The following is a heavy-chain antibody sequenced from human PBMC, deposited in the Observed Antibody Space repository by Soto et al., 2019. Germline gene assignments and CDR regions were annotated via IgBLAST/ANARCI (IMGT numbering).Heavy chain of an antibody. D-gene: IGHD3-9*01. J-gene: IGHJ6*03. CDR1: GGSFSGYY. CDR2: INHSGST. V-gene: IGHV4-34*01. CDR3: ASLDPYYDILTGYHTDV. Sequence: SETLSLTCAVYGGSFSGYYWSWIRQPPGKGLEWIGEINHSGSTNYNPSLKSRVTISVDTSKNQFPLKLSSVTAADTAVYYCASLDPYYDILTGYHTDVWGKGTTVTVSS.